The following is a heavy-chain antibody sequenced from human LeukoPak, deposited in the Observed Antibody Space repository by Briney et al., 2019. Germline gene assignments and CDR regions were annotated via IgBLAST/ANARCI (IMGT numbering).Heavy chain of an antibody. CDR3: ARGGSYGGYHSY. Sequence: GGSLRLSCAASGFTLSSYAMSWVRQAPGKGLEWVSAISVSGNTYHADSVKGRFTISRDSSKNTLYLQMNSLRAEDAALYYCARGGSYGGYHSYWGQGTLVTVSS. J-gene: IGHJ4*02. V-gene: IGHV3-23*01. CDR1: GFTLSSYA. D-gene: IGHD4-23*01. CDR2: ISVSGNT.